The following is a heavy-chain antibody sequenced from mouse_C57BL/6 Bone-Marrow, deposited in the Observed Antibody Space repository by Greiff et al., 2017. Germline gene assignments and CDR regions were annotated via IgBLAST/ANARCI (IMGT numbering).Heavy chain of an antibody. D-gene: IGHD1-1*01. Sequence: VHLVESGPELVKPGASVKISCKASGYAFSSSWMNWVKQRPGKGLEWIGRIYPGDGDTNYNGKFKGKATLTADKSSSTASMQLRILTSEDSAVYFYASHCGSRYSYAMDFWGQGTSVTVSA. J-gene: IGHJ4*01. CDR2: IYPGDGDT. CDR3: ASHCGSRYSYAMDF. V-gene: IGHV1-82*01. CDR1: GYAFSSSW.